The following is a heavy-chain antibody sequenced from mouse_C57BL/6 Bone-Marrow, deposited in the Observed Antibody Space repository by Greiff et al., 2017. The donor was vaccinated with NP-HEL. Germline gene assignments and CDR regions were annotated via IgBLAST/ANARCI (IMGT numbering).Heavy chain of an antibody. J-gene: IGHJ4*01. CDR2: IYPGDGDT. Sequence: QVHVKQSGAELVKPGASVKISCKASGYAFSSYWMNWVKQRPGKGLEWIGQIYPGDGDTNYNGKFKGKATLTADKSSSTAYMQLSSLTSEDSAVYFCARGYYGQRRDAMDYWGQGTSVTVSS. V-gene: IGHV1-80*01. CDR1: GYAFSSYW. CDR3: ARGYYGQRRDAMDY. D-gene: IGHD1-1*02.